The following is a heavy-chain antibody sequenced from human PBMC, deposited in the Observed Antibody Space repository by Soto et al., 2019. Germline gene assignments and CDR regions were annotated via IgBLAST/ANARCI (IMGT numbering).Heavy chain of an antibody. Sequence: EVQLVESGGGLVQPGGSLRLSCAASGFTVSNNYMSWVRQAPGQGLEWVSVLYSGGNTYYADSVKGRFTISRHNSNNTVYLQMNNLKTEDTAVYYCATDRQWRVLGYWGQGALVTVSS. J-gene: IGHJ4*02. CDR2: LYSGGNT. CDR3: ATDRQWRVLGY. D-gene: IGHD6-19*01. V-gene: IGHV3-53*04. CDR1: GFTVSNNY.